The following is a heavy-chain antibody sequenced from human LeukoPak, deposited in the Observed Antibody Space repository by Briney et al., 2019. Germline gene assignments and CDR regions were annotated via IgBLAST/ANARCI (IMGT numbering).Heavy chain of an antibody. J-gene: IGHJ4*02. D-gene: IGHD3-3*01. CDR1: GGSSSGYY. Sequence: PSETLSLTSAVYGGSSSGYYWCWIPQPPGKGLEWIGEINHSGSTNYNPSLKSRVTISVDTAKNQFSLKLSSVTAADTAVYYWARTLPLLYYDFWSGSRGYFDYWGQGTLVTVSS. CDR3: ARTLPLLYYDFWSGSRGYFDY. CDR2: INHSGST. V-gene: IGHV4-34*01.